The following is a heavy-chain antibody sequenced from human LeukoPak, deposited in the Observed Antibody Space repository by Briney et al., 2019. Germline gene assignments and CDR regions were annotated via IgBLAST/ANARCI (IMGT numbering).Heavy chain of an antibody. Sequence: ASVKVSCKASGYTFTSYYMHRVRQAPGQGLEWMGIINPSGGSTSYAQKFQGRVTMTRDTSTSTVYMELSSLRSEDTAVYYCARILAVAGFPDYWGQGTLVTVSS. CDR3: ARILAVAGFPDY. J-gene: IGHJ4*02. CDR1: GYTFTSYY. D-gene: IGHD6-19*01. V-gene: IGHV1-46*01. CDR2: INPSGGST.